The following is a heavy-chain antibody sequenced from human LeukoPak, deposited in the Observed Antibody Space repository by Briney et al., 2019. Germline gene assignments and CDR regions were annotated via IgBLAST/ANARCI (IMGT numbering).Heavy chain of an antibody. CDR1: GFTFSSYS. CDR3: ARGVWFGGSGFDS. Sequence: PGGSLRLSCAASGFTFSSYSMNWVRQAPGKGLEWVSSISSSSSYIYYADSVKGRFTISRDNAKNSLYLQMNSLRAEDTAVYYCARGVWFGGSGFDSWGQGTLVTVSS. D-gene: IGHD3-10*01. J-gene: IGHJ5*01. CDR2: ISSSSSYI. V-gene: IGHV3-21*01.